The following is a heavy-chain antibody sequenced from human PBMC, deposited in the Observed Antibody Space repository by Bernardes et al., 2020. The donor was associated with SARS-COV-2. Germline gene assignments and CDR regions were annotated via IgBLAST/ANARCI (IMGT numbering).Heavy chain of an antibody. V-gene: IGHV3-23*01. CDR1: GFTFSSCA. CDR3: AKHPPRVSPPDYFDY. D-gene: IGHD6-6*01. CDR2: ISGSGGIT. J-gene: IGHJ4*02. Sequence: GGSLRLSCAASGFTFSSCAMSWVRQAPGKGLEWVSGISGSGGITYYADSVKGRFTISRDNSKNSLYLQVNSLRAEDTAVYYCAKHPPRVSPPDYFDYWGQGTLVTVYS.